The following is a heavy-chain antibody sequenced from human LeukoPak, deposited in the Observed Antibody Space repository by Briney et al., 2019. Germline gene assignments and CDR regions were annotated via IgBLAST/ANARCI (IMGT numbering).Heavy chain of an antibody. CDR1: GGTFSSYA. V-gene: IGHV1-69*13. CDR2: IIPIFGTA. D-gene: IGHD5-18*01. Sequence: ASVKVSCKASGGTFSSYAISWVRQAPGQGLEWMGGIIPIFGTASYAQKFQGRVTITADESTSTAYMELSSLRSEDTAVYYCARGYSYGYPHGGFDPWGQGTLVTVSS. CDR3: ARGYSYGYPHGGFDP. J-gene: IGHJ5*02.